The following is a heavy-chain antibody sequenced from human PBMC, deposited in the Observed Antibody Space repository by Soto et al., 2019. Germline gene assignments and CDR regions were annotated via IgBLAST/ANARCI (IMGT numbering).Heavy chain of an antibody. Sequence: GESLKISCKGSGYSFTSYWIGWVRQMPGKGLEWMGIIYPGDSDTRYSPSFQGQVTISADKSITTAYLQWSSLKASDTAMYYCARQGGTTVTGNDMDVWGQGTTVTVSS. CDR3: ARQGGTTVTGNDMDV. CDR2: IYPGDSDT. CDR1: GYSFTSYW. V-gene: IGHV5-51*01. D-gene: IGHD4-17*01. J-gene: IGHJ6*02.